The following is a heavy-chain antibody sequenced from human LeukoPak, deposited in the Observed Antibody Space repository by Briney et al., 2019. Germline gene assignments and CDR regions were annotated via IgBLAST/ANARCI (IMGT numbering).Heavy chain of an antibody. J-gene: IGHJ3*02. CDR1: GGTFSSYA. CDR3: ASPHGYSNYDLLYI. D-gene: IGHD4-11*01. V-gene: IGHV1-69*13. Sequence: SVKVSCKASGGTFSSYAISWVRQAPGQGLEWMGGNIPIFGTANYAQKFQGRVTITADESTSTAYMELSSLRSEDTAVYYCASPHGYSNYDLLYIWGQGTMVTVSS. CDR2: NIPIFGTA.